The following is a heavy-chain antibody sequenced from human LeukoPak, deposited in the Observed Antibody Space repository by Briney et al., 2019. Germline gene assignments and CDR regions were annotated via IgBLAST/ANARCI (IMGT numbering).Heavy chain of an antibody. V-gene: IGHV4-59*12. J-gene: IGHJ4*02. CDR2: IYYSGST. D-gene: IGHD6-19*01. CDR3: ARGPGYSSGWYDY. Sequence: SETLSLTCTVSGGSIIDYYWGWIRQSPGKGLEWIGYIYYSGSTSYNPSLKSQVTMSLDTSKNQFSLKLSSVTAADTAVYYCARGPGYSSGWYDYWGQGTLVTVSS. CDR1: GGSIIDYY.